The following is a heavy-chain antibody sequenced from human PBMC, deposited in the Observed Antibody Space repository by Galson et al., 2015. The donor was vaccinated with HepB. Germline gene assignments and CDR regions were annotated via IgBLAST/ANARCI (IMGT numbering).Heavy chain of an antibody. CDR3: ARDRGDSSGRPYYYYYYYMDV. CDR1: GDSVSSHSAA. D-gene: IGHD6-19*01. J-gene: IGHJ6*03. Sequence: CAISGDSVSSHSAAWNWIRQSPSRGLEWLGRTYYRSKWYNDYAVSVKSRITINPDTSKNQFSLQLNSVTPEDTAVYYCARDRGDSSGRPYYYYYYYMDVWGKGTTVTVSS. V-gene: IGHV6-1*01. CDR2: TYYRSKWYN.